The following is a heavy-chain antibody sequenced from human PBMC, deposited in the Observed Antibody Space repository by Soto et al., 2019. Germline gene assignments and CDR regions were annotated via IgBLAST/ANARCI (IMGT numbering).Heavy chain of an antibody. D-gene: IGHD3-22*01. J-gene: IGHJ4*02. CDR2: INPSGGTT. Sequence: ASVKVSCKASGYTFTSYYIHWVRQRQAPGQGLEWLGIINPSGGTTTYAQKFQGRVTMTRDTSTHTVHMELGSLRSEDTAFYYCAREGEYYFVSSGYAFLNLGQGTQVTVSS. CDR3: AREGEYYFVSSGYAFLN. V-gene: IGHV1-46*01. CDR1: GYTFTSYY.